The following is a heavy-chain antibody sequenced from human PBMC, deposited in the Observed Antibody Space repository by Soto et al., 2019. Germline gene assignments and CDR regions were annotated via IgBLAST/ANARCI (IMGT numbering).Heavy chain of an antibody. CDR2: INAGNGNT. CDR3: ARGYMPTVITPAHY. V-gene: IGHV1-3*01. CDR1: GYTFTSYA. J-gene: IGHJ4*02. Sequence: ASVKVSCKASGYTFTSYAMHWVRQAPGQRLEWMGWINAGNGNTKYSQKFQGRVTITRDTSASTAYMELSSLRSEDTAVYYCARGYMPTVITPAHYWCQGTLVTLSS. D-gene: IGHD4-17*01.